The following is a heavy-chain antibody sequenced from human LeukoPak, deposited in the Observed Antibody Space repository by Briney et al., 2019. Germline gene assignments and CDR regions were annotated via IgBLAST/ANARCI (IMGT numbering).Heavy chain of an antibody. CDR1: GFTVSRNY. Sequence: PGGSLRLSCVASGFTVSRNYMNWVRQAPGKGLEWVSIIYSDGRTYYADSVKGRFTISRDNPKNTLYLQMNSLRVEDTAVYYCARDEYEYAGWFDPWGQGTLVTVSS. D-gene: IGHD5-12*01. V-gene: IGHV3-66*01. CDR3: ARDEYEYAGWFDP. J-gene: IGHJ5*02. CDR2: IYSDGRT.